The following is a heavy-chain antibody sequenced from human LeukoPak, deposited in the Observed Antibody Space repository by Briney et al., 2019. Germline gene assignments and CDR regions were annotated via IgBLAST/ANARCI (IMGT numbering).Heavy chain of an antibody. CDR2: IYYSGST. CDR3: ARNGGSYTFDI. D-gene: IGHD1-26*01. V-gene: IGHV4-59*01. Sequence: SETLSLTCTVSGGSISTYYWSWIRQPPGKGLEWIGYIYYSGSTNYNPSLKSRVTISVDTSKNQFSLKLSSVTAADTAVYYCARNGGSYTFDIRGQGTMVTVSS. J-gene: IGHJ3*02. CDR1: GGSISTYY.